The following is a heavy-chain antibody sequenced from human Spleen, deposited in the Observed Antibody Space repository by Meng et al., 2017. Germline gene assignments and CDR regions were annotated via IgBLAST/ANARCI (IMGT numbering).Heavy chain of an antibody. J-gene: IGHJ4*02. CDR1: GFTFTKNA. Sequence: GGSLRLSCSASGFTFTKNAMTWVRQAPGRGLEWVSFVSPSGDITYYADSVKGRFTISRDNSKNTLYLQMNSLRAGDTARYYCAKASSNSCGNFDYWGQGTLVTVSS. D-gene: IGHD6-13*01. CDR2: VSPSGDIT. V-gene: IGHV3-23*01. CDR3: AKASSNSCGNFDY.